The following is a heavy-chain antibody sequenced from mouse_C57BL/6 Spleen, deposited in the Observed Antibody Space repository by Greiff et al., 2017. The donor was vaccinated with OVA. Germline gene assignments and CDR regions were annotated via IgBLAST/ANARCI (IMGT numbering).Heavy chain of an antibody. Sequence: EVQLQQSGPGLVKPSQSLSLTCSVTGYSITSGYYWNWIRQFPGNKLEWMGYISYDGSNNYNPSLKNRISITRDTSKNQFFLKLNSVTTEDTATYYGARDEDGNYDWFAYWGQGTLVTVSA. J-gene: IGHJ3*01. CDR1: GYSITSGYY. CDR3: ARDEDGNYDWFAY. D-gene: IGHD2-1*01. V-gene: IGHV3-6*01. CDR2: ISYDGSN.